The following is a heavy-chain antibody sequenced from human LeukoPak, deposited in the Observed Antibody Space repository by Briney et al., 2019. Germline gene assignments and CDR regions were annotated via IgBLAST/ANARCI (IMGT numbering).Heavy chain of an antibody. Sequence: SMKVSCKASGGTFSSYAISWVRQAPGQGLEWMGGIIPIFGTANYAQKFQGRVAITTDESTSTAYMELSSLRSEDTAVYYCARVTGTHNWFDPWGQGTLVTVSS. CDR3: ARVTGTHNWFDP. D-gene: IGHD1-7*01. V-gene: IGHV1-69*05. CDR2: IIPIFGTA. J-gene: IGHJ5*02. CDR1: GGTFSSYA.